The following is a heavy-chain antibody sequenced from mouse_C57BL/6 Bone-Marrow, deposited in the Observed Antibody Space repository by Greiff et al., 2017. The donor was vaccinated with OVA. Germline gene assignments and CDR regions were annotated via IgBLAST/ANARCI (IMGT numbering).Heavy chain of an antibody. V-gene: IGHV14-4*01. CDR2: IDPENGDT. D-gene: IGHD1-1*01. CDR1: GFNIKDDY. Sequence: VQLQQSGAELVRPGASVKLSCTASGFNIKDDYMHWVKQRPEQGLEWIGWIDPENGDTEDASKFQGKATITADTSSNTAYLQLSSLTSEDTAVYYCTTKGYYYGAWFAYWGQGTLVTVSA. J-gene: IGHJ3*01. CDR3: TTKGYYYGAWFAY.